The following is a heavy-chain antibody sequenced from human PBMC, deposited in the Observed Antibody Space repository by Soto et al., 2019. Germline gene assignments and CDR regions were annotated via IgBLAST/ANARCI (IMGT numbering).Heavy chain of an antibody. V-gene: IGHV1-69*02. CDR3: ARLVAANLEDTWFDP. J-gene: IGHJ5*02. CDR2: IIPILGIA. D-gene: IGHD2-15*01. Sequence: ASVKVSCKASGGTFSSYTISWVRQAPGQGLEWMGRIIPILGIANYAQKFQGRVTITADKSTSTAYMELSSLRSEDTAVYYCARLVAANLEDTWFDPWGQGTLVTVSS. CDR1: GGTFSSYT.